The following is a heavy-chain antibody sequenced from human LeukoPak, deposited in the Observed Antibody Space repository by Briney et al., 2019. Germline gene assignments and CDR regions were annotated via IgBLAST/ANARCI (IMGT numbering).Heavy chain of an antibody. CDR1: GGSFSGYY. J-gene: IGHJ4*02. D-gene: IGHD2-21*01. CDR2: INHSGST. Sequence: SETLSLTCAVYGGSFSGYYWSWIRQPPGKGLEWIGEINHSGSTNYNPSLKSRVTISVDTSKNQFSLKLSSVTPEDTAVYYCAREIVVVIANWGQGTLVTVSS. V-gene: IGHV4-34*01. CDR3: AREIVVVIAN.